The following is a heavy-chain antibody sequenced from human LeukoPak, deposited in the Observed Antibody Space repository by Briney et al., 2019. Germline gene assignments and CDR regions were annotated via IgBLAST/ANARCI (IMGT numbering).Heavy chain of an antibody. Sequence: GASVKVSYKASGYTFTSYGISWVRQAPGQGLEWMGWISAYNGNTNYAQKLQGRVTMTTDTSTSTAYMELRSLRSDDTAVYYCARDSMVRGVIVVNYYGMDVWGQGTTVTVSS. V-gene: IGHV1-18*01. CDR1: GYTFTSYG. CDR2: ISAYNGNT. J-gene: IGHJ6*02. CDR3: ARDSMVRGVIVVNYYGMDV. D-gene: IGHD3-10*01.